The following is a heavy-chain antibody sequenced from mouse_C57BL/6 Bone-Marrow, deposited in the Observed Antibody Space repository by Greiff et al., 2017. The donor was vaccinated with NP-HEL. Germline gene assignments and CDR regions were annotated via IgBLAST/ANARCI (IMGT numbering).Heavy chain of an antibody. Sequence: QVQLQQSGAELARPGASVKLSCKASGYTFTSYGISWVKQRTGQGLEWIGEIYPRSGNTYYNEKFKGKATLTADKSSSTAYMELRSLTSEDSAVYFCARPTYLYAMDYGGQGTSVTVSA. D-gene: IGHD5-1*01. V-gene: IGHV1-81*01. CDR1: GYTFTSYG. CDR3: ARPTYLYAMDY. J-gene: IGHJ4*01. CDR2: IYPRSGNT.